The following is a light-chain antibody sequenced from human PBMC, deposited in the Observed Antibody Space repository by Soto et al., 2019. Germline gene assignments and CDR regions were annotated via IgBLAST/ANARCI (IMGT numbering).Light chain of an antibody. V-gene: IGKV3-20*01. CDR3: QQYSSSPLT. CDR2: DAS. Sequence: EVVLTQSPRTLSLSPGERATLSCRASETVRNNYLAWYHQKPGQAPRLVIYDASTRATGIPDRFGGSGSGTDFTLTISRLEPEEFAVYYCQQYSSSPLTFGGGTRVEIK. CDR1: ETVRNNY. J-gene: IGKJ4*01.